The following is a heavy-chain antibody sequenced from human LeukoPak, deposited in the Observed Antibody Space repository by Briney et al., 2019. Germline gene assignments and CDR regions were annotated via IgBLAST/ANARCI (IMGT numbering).Heavy chain of an antibody. D-gene: IGHD2-2*01. CDR2: IYYSGST. J-gene: IGHJ6*02. CDR3: ARVDDCSSTSCYYERDYYGMDV. V-gene: IGHV4-59*01. CDR1: GGSISSYY. Sequence: SETLSLTCTVSGGSISSYYWSWIRQPPGKGLEWIGHIYYSGSTNYNPSLKSRVTISVDTSKNQFSLKLSSVTAADTAVYYCARVDDCSSTSCYYERDYYGMDVWGQGTTVTVSS.